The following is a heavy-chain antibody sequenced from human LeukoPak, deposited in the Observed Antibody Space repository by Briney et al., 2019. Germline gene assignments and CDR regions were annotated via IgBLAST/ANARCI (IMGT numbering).Heavy chain of an antibody. CDR3: ARTYYYDSSGSIDY. D-gene: IGHD3-22*01. CDR1: GGTFSSYA. CDR2: IIPIFGTA. J-gene: IGHJ4*02. Sequence: ASVKVSCKATGGTFSSYAISWVRQAPGQGLEWMGRIIPIFGTANYAQKFLGRVTITTDESTSTAYMELSSLRSEDTAVYYCARTYYYDSSGSIDYWGQGTLVTVSS. V-gene: IGHV1-69*05.